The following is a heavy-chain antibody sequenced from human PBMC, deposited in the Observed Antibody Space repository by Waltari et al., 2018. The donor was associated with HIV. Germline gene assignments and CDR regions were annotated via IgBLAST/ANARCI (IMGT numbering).Heavy chain of an antibody. CDR1: GYSFTSYW. CDR2: IYPGDSDT. V-gene: IGHV5-51*03. J-gene: IGHJ4*02. CDR3: ARPYYYDSSGYYFRYYFDY. D-gene: IGHD3-22*01. Sequence: EVQLVQSGAEVKKPGESLKISCKGSGYSFTSYWIGWVRQMHGKGLEWMGIIYPGDSDTRYSPSFQGQVTISADKSISTAYLQWSSLKASDTAMYYCARPYYYDSSGYYFRYYFDYWGQGTLVTVSS.